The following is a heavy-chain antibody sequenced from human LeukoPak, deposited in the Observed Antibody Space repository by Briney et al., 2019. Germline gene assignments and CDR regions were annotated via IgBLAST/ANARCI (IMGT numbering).Heavy chain of an antibody. Sequence: PSETLSLTCTVSGRSISSYYWSWIRHPPGKGLEWIGYIYYSGSTNYNPSLKSRVTISVDTSKNQFSLKLSSVTAADTAVYYCARGRPIVWFGAQRDAFDIWGQGTMVTVSS. CDR2: IYYSGST. V-gene: IGHV4-59*13. CDR1: GRSISSYY. CDR3: ARGRPIVWFGAQRDAFDI. D-gene: IGHD3-10*01. J-gene: IGHJ3*02.